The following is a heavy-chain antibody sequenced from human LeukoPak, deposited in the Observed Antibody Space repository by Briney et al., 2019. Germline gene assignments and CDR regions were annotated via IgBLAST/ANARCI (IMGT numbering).Heavy chain of an antibody. Sequence: PGGSLRLSCAASGFTFSSYSMNWVRQAPGKGLEWVSSISSSSSYIYYADSVKGRFTISRDNAKNSLYLQMNSLRAEDTAVYYCCYCSGGSCYPAEGAFDIWGQGTMVTVSS. V-gene: IGHV3-21*01. CDR1: GFTFSSYS. J-gene: IGHJ3*02. CDR3: CYCSGGSCYPAEGAFDI. D-gene: IGHD2-15*01. CDR2: ISSSSSYI.